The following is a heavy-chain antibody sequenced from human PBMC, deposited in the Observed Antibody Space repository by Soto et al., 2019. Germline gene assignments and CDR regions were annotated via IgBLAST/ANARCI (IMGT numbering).Heavy chain of an antibody. CDR1: GYTFTSYA. J-gene: IGHJ4*02. Sequence: QVQLVQSGAEVKKPGASVKVSCKASGYTFTSYAMHWVRQAPGQRLEWMGWINAGNGNTKYSQKFQGRVTITRDKSASTAYMELSSLRAEDTAVYYCARDGWDVLLWFGELLSPLDYWGQGTLVTVSS. CDR3: ARDGWDVLLWFGELLSPLDY. D-gene: IGHD3-10*01. V-gene: IGHV1-3*01. CDR2: INAGNGNT.